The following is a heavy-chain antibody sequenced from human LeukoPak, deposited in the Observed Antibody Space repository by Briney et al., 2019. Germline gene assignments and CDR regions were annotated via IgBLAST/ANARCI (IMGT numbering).Heavy chain of an antibody. V-gene: IGHV1-18*01. CDR3: ARDSAFCSSTSCYADY. CDR1: GYTFTSYG. J-gene: IGHJ4*02. CDR2: ISAYNGNT. Sequence: ASVKVSCKASGYTFTSYGISWVRQAPGQGREWMGWISAYNGNTNYAQKLQGRVTMTTDTSTSTAYMELRSLRSDDTAVYYCARDSAFCSSTSCYADYWGQGTLVTVSS. D-gene: IGHD2-2*01.